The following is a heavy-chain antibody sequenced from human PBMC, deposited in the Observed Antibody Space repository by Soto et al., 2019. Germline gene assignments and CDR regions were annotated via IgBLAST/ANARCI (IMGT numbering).Heavy chain of an antibody. CDR3: ARLYGLGTTVVYCYYYGMDV. J-gene: IGHJ6*02. CDR1: GYTFTGYY. CDR2: INPNSGGA. D-gene: IGHD3-10*01. Sequence: ASVKVSCKASGYTFTGYYMHWVRQAPGQGLEWMGWINPNSGGANYAQKFQGRVTMTRDTSISTAYMELSRLRSDDTAVYYCARLYGLGTTVVYCYYYGMDVWGQGTTVTVSS. V-gene: IGHV1-2*02.